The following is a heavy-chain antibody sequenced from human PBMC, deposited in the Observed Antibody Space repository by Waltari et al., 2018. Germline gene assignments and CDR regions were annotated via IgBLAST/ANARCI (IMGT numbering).Heavy chain of an antibody. V-gene: IGHV4-4*02. J-gene: IGHJ5*02. CDR2: IYHSGST. D-gene: IGHD6-13*01. CDR3: ARDSKAAAPQGEGWFDP. CDR1: GGSISSSNW. Sequence: QVQLQESGPGLVKPSGTLSLTCAVSGGSISSSNWWRWVRQPPGKGLEWIGEIYHSGSTNYNPSLKSRVTISVDKSKNQFSLKLSSVTAADTAVYYCARDSKAAAPQGEGWFDPWGQGTLVTVSS.